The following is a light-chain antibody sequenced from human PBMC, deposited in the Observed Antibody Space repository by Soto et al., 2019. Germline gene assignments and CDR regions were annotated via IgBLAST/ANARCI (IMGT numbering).Light chain of an antibody. CDR1: QSVNSN. V-gene: IGKV3-15*01. Sequence: EIVMTQSPATLSVSPGERATLSCRASQSVNSNLAWYQQKPGQAPRLLIYRASTRATGIPARFSGSGSGTDFTLTISGLQSEDFAVYYCQQYGSSQTFGQGTKVDI. J-gene: IGKJ1*01. CDR2: RAS. CDR3: QQYGSSQT.